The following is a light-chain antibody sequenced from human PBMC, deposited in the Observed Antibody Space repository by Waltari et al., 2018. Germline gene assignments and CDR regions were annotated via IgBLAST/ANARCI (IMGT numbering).Light chain of an antibody. CDR3: SSYTSRKTRV. Sequence: QSALTQPASVSGSPGQSITISCTGTSNDVGGYDYVPWYQQYPDKAPKFIIYEVTDRPSGVSSRFSGSKSGNTAYLTISGLQPEDEADYYCSSYTSRKTRVFGSGTRVTVL. CDR1: SNDVGGYDY. V-gene: IGLV2-14*03. J-gene: IGLJ1*01. CDR2: EVT.